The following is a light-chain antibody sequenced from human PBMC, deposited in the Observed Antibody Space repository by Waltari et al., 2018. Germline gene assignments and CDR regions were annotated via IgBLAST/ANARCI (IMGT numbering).Light chain of an antibody. V-gene: IGKV1-39*01. CDR2: AAS. CDR3: QQSYSTPQ. J-gene: IGKJ1*01. CDR1: QRISSY. Sequence: DVQLTQSPSSLSASVGDRVIITCRASQRISSYLNWYQQKPGKAHKLLIYAASSLQSGVPSRFSGSGSGTDFTLTISSLQPEDFATYYCQQSYSTPQFGQGTKVEIK.